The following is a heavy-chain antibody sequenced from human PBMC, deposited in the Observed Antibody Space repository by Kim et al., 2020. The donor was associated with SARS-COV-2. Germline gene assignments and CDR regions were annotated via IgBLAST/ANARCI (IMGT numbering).Heavy chain of an antibody. J-gene: IGHJ6*02. CDR1: GGTFSSYA. CDR3: ARAETARYCSSTSCYGGIGYYYYYGMDV. Sequence: SVKVSCKASGGTFSSYAISWVRQAPGQGLEWMGGIIPIFGTANYAQKFQGRVTITADESTSTAYMELSSLRSEDTAVYYCARAETARYCSSTSCYGGIGYYYYYGMDVWGQGTTVTVSS. D-gene: IGHD2-2*01. CDR2: IIPIFGTA. V-gene: IGHV1-69*13.